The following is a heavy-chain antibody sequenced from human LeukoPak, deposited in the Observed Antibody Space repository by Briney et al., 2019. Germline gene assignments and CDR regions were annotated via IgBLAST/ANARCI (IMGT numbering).Heavy chain of an antibody. CDR3: ARSYDFWSGCWFDP. Sequence: GASVKVSCKASGGTFSSYAISWVRQAPGQGLEWTGGIIPIFGTANYAQKFQGRVTITTDESTSTAYMELSSLRSEDTAVYYCARSYDFWSGCWFDPWGQGTLVTVSS. CDR2: IIPIFGTA. D-gene: IGHD3-3*01. J-gene: IGHJ5*02. V-gene: IGHV1-69*05. CDR1: GGTFSSYA.